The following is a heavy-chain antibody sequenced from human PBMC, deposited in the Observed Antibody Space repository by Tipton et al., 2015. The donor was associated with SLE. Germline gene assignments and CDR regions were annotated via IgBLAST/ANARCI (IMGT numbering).Heavy chain of an antibody. J-gene: IGHJ4*02. CDR3: AAGDLGIYSHFNH. CDR2: IYFSGSV. D-gene: IGHD1-26*01. CDR1: GGSISSGGYY. Sequence: TLSLTCTVSGGSISSGGYYWSWIRQHPGTGLEWIGYIYFSGSVYYNPSLKSRLTISGDTSKNQFSLKLTSVTAADTAVYYCAAGDLGIYSHFNHWGQGTLVAVSS. V-gene: IGHV4-31*03.